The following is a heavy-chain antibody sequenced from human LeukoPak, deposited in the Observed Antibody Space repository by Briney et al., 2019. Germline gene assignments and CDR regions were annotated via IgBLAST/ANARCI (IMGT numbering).Heavy chain of an antibody. CDR2: ISSGGGNT. Sequence: GGSLRLSCEASGFTFSSYAMSWIRQAPGKGLEWVSAISSGGGNTDYADSVKGRFTISRDNPKNTVFLQMNSLRAEDTGVYYCANRISGSSSWGQGTLVTVSS. D-gene: IGHD3-10*01. CDR1: GFTFSSYA. J-gene: IGHJ5*02. CDR3: ANRISGSSS. V-gene: IGHV3-23*01.